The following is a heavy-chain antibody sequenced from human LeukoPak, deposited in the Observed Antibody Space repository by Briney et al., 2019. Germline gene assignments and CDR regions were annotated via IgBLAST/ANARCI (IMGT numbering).Heavy chain of an antibody. Sequence: SETLSLTCSVSGGSITSSRYYWGWIRQSPGGGLEWIGTIYYSGSTYYNPSLRSRVTISADTSKNQFSLNPSPVTAADTAVYYCARHVSSDLRIVVVTSDWYFDLWGRGTLVTVSS. CDR2: IYYSGST. CDR3: ARHVSSDLRIVVVTSDWYFDL. CDR1: GGSITSSRYY. J-gene: IGHJ2*01. D-gene: IGHD2-21*02. V-gene: IGHV4-39*01.